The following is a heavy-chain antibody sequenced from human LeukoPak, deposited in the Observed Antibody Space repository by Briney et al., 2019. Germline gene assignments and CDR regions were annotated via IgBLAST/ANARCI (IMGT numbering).Heavy chain of an antibody. J-gene: IGHJ3*02. CDR1: GYTFTGYY. Sequence: ASVKVSCKAPGYTFTGYYMHWVRQAPGQGLEWMGWINPNSGGTNYAQKFQGRVTMTRDTSISTAYMELSRLRSDDTAVYYCARVIVATIKAFDIWGQGTMVTVSS. CDR2: INPNSGGT. D-gene: IGHD5-12*01. CDR3: ARVIVATIKAFDI. V-gene: IGHV1-2*02.